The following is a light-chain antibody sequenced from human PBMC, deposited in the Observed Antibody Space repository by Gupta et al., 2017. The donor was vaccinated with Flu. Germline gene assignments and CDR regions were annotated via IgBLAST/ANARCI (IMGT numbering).Light chain of an antibody. Sequence: DGVLTQSPLSLPVTLGQPASISCRSSQSLVYSEGDSYVSWFHQRPGQSPRRLIYKASNRDPGVPDRISGSGSGTDFTLKISSVEAEDVGVYYCKHSKRCPWTFGQGTKVEIK. CDR1: QSLVYSEGDSY. J-gene: IGKJ1*01. CDR3: KHSKRCPWT. V-gene: IGKV2-30*01. CDR2: KAS.